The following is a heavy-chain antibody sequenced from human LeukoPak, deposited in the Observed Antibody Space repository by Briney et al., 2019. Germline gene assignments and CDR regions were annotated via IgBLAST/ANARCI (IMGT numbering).Heavy chain of an antibody. Sequence: PSETLSLTCTVSGASISRGGDHWSWIRQQPGKGLEWIGYIYYSGSTHYNPSLKSRVTISVDTSKNQFSLKLSSVTAADTAVYFCARDRDYPRDQFDYWGQGTLVTVSS. D-gene: IGHD4-17*01. V-gene: IGHV4-31*03. CDR2: IYYSGST. CDR3: ARDRDYPRDQFDY. CDR1: GASISRGGDH. J-gene: IGHJ4*02.